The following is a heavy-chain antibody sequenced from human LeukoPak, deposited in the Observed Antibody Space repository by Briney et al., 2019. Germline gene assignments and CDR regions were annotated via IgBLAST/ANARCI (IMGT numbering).Heavy chain of an antibody. D-gene: IGHD3-3*01. J-gene: IGHJ6*02. CDR1: GYTFTSYG. CDR3: AREFYDFWSGYIGEARPKYYYYYGMDV. V-gene: IGHV1-18*01. CDR2: ISAYNGNT. Sequence: ASVKVSCKASGYTFTSYGISWVRQAPGQGLEWMGWISAYNGNTNYAQKLQGRVTMTTDTSTSTAYMELRSLRSDDTAVYYCAREFYDFWSGYIGEARPKYYYYYGMDVWGQGTTVTVSS.